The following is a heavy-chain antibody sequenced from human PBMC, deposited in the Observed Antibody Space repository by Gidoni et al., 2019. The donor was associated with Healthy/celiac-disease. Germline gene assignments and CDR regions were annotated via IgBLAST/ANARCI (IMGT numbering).Heavy chain of an antibody. CDR2: ISWNSGSI. CDR1: GFTFDAYA. CDR3: AKDMWYGVAAAGGLSPSFDY. J-gene: IGHJ4*02. D-gene: IGHD6-13*01. V-gene: IGHV3-9*01. Sequence: EVQLVESGGGLVQPGRSLRLSCPASGFTFDAYAMHWVRQAPGKGLEWVSGISWNSGSIGYADSVKGRFTISRDNAKNSLYLQMNSLRAEDTALDYCAKDMWYGVAAAGGLSPSFDYWGQGTLVTVSS.